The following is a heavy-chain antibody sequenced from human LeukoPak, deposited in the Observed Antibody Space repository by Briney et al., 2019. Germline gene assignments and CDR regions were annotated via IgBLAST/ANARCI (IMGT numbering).Heavy chain of an antibody. CDR2: ISSSSSTI. CDR1: GFTFSSYS. Sequence: GGSLRLSCAASGFTFSSYSMNWVRQAPGKGLEWVSYISSSSSTIYYADSVKGRSTISRDNAKNSLYLQMNSLRAEDTAVYYCARDWGYSSGWYYFDYWGQGTLVTVSS. D-gene: IGHD6-19*01. J-gene: IGHJ4*02. V-gene: IGHV3-48*04. CDR3: ARDWGYSSGWYYFDY.